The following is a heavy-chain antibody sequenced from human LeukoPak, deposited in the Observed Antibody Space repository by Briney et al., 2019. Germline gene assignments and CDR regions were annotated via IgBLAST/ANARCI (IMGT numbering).Heavy chain of an antibody. V-gene: IGHV3-48*03. D-gene: IGHD3-10*01. CDR2: ISSSGSTI. CDR3: ARLGVASPLYYYYYMDV. CDR1: GFTFSSYE. Sequence: PGGSLRLSCAASGFTFSSYEMNWVRQAPGKGLEWVSYISSSGSTIYYADSVKGRFTISRDNAKNSLYLQMNSLRAEDTAVYYCARLGVASPLYYYYYMDVWGKGTTVTVS. J-gene: IGHJ6*03.